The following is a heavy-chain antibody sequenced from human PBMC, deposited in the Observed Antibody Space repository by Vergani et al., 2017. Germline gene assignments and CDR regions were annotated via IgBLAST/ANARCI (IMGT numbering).Heavy chain of an antibody. CDR2: VSGSGGST. J-gene: IGHJ4*02. CDR3: AKELITGTTR. CDR1: GFSFPGYA. Sequence: EVQLLESGGGLVQPGGSLRLSCEASGFSFPGYAMSWVRQAPGKGLEWVSSVSGSGGSTYYADSVKGRFTISRDNSKNTLYLQMNSLRAEDTAVYYCAKELITGTTRWGQGTLVTVSS. D-gene: IGHD1-7*01. V-gene: IGHV3-23*01.